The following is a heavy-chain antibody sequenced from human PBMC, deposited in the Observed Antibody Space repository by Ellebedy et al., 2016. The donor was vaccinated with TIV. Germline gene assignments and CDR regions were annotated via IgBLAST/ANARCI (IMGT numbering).Heavy chain of an antibody. CDR2: VSGSGGST. V-gene: IGHV3-23*01. Sequence: GESLKISCAASGFTFSSYAMNWVRQVPGKGLECVSAVSGSGGSTYYADSVKGRFTITRANSKNTLFLKMNSLRGEDTAVYYGARDSGRRISWDNDYWGRGTLVTVSS. J-gene: IGHJ4*01. CDR1: GFTFSSYA. CDR3: ARDSGRRISWDNDY. D-gene: IGHD3-10*01.